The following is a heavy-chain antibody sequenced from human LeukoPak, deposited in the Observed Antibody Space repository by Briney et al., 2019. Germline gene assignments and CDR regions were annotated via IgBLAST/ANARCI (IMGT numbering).Heavy chain of an antibody. CDR3: ARDSPSGLSYGYFGAHFDY. D-gene: IGHD5-18*01. V-gene: IGHV3-21*06. CDR2: ISSSSSFI. CDR1: GFTSSTYN. J-gene: IGHJ4*02. Sequence: GGSLRLSCAASGFTSSTYNMNWLLEARGRGGEGVSSISSSSSFIFFADSVEGRFTTSRATAKNSLYLQMNSLRAEDTPVYYCARDSPSGLSYGYFGAHFDYWGQGALVTVSS.